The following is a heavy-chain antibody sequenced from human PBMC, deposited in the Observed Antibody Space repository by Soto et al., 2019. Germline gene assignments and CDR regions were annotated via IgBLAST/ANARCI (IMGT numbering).Heavy chain of an antibody. J-gene: IGHJ4*02. CDR2: IYHSGST. CDR1: GGSISSGGYS. V-gene: IGHV4-30-2*01. D-gene: IGHD6-13*01. CDR3: ARHLGYSSSWHPFGFDY. Sequence: SETLSLTCTVSGGSISSGGYSWSWIRQPPGKGLEWIAYIYHSGSTDYNPSLKSRVTISVDRSKNQLSLKLSSVTAADTAVYYCARHLGYSSSWHPFGFDYWGQGTLVTVSS.